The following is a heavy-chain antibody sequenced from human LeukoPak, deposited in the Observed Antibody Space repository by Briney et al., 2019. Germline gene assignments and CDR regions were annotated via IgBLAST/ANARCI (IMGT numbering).Heavy chain of an antibody. V-gene: IGHV4-59*01. D-gene: IGHD3-22*01. J-gene: IGHJ3*02. CDR1: GGSISTYF. Sequence: SETLSLTCTVSGGSISTYFWSWIRQPPGKGLEWIGYIYYSGSTNYNPSLKSRVTISLDTSKNQFSLKLSSVTAADTAMYYCARPGDYYDSSGYTRVGAFDIWGQGTMVTVSS. CDR2: IYYSGST. CDR3: ARPGDYYDSSGYTRVGAFDI.